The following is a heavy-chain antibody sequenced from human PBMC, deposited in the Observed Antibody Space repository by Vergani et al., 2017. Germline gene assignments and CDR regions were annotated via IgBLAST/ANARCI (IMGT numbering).Heavy chain of an antibody. V-gene: IGHV4-30-2*01. CDR3: ARDLEIAAAGIYYYYGMDV. CDR2: IYHSGST. CDR1: GGSISSGGYS. Sequence: QLQLQESGSGLVKPSQTLSLTCAVSGGSISSGGYSWSWIRQPPGKGLEWIGYIYHSGSTYYNPSLKSRVTISVDRSKNQFSLKLSSVTAADTAVYYCARDLEIAAAGIYYYYGMDVWGQGTTVTVSS. J-gene: IGHJ6*02. D-gene: IGHD6-13*01.